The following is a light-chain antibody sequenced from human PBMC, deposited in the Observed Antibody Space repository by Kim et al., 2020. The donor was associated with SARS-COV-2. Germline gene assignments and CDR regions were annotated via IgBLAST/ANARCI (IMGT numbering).Light chain of an antibody. Sequence: EIVLTQSPGTLSLSPGERATLSCRASQSVSGSYLDWYQQKPGQAPRLLIYGASSRATGIPDRFSGSGSGTDFTLTISRLEPEDFAVYYCQQYGSSPLTFGGGTKVEI. CDR2: GAS. V-gene: IGKV3-20*01. J-gene: IGKJ4*01. CDR1: QSVSGSY. CDR3: QQYGSSPLT.